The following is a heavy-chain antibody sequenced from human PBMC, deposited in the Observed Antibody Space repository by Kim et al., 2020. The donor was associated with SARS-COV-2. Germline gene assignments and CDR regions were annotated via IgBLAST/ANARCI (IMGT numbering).Heavy chain of an antibody. Sequence: KYYADSVKGRSTTSRDNAKNSLYLQMNSRRAEDTAVYYCARHASGWSRDYWGQGTLVTVSS. CDR3: ARHASGWSRDY. J-gene: IGHJ4*02. V-gene: IGHV3-21*01. D-gene: IGHD6-19*01. CDR2: K.